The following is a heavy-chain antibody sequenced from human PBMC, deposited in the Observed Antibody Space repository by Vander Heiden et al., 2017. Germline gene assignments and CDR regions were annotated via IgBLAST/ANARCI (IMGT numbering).Heavy chain of an antibody. J-gene: IGHJ4*02. CDR1: GFTFSSYD. CDR3: ARAGGSYYHYYFDY. CDR2: ISYDGSNK. Sequence: QVQLVESGGGVVQPGRSLRLSCAASGFTFSSYDMHWVRQAPGKGLEWVAVISYDGSNKYYADSVKGRFTISRDNSKNTLYLQMNSLRAEDTAVYYCARAGGSYYHYYFDYWGQGTLVTVSS. D-gene: IGHD1-26*01. V-gene: IGHV3-30-3*01.